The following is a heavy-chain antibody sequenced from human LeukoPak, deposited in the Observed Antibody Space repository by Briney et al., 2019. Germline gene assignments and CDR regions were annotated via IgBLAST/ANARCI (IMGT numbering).Heavy chain of an antibody. Sequence: ASVKVSCKASGYTFTSYGISWVRQAPGQGLEWMGWISAYNGNTNYAQKLQGRVTMTTDTSTSTAYMELRSLRSDDTAVYHCARLHTSSYYDSSGRNDYWGQGTLVTVSS. J-gene: IGHJ4*02. V-gene: IGHV1-18*01. CDR3: ARLHTSSYYDSSGRNDY. D-gene: IGHD3-22*01. CDR1: GYTFTSYG. CDR2: ISAYNGNT.